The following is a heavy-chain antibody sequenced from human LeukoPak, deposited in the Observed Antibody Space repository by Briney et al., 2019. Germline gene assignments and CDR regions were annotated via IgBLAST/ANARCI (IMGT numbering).Heavy chain of an antibody. CDR3: ARWSRYCSGGSCYRAVSSWNYFDY. Sequence: PSETLSLTCTVSGGSISSSSYYWGWIRQPPGKGLEWIGSIYYSGSTYYNPSLKSQVTISVDTSKNQFSLKLSSVTAADTAVYYCARWSRYCSGGSCYRAVSSWNYFDYWGQGTLVTVSS. V-gene: IGHV4-39*01. D-gene: IGHD2-15*01. CDR1: GGSISSSSYY. J-gene: IGHJ4*02. CDR2: IYYSGST.